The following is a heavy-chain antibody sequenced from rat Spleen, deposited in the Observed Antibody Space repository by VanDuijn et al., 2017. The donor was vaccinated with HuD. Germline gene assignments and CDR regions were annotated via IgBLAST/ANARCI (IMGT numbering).Heavy chain of an antibody. D-gene: IGHD3-4*01. CDR3: ARSNNYFDY. J-gene: IGHJ2*01. CDR2: ISYNANT. V-gene: IGHV3-1*01. Sequence: EVQLQESGPGPVKVSESLSLTCSVTGHSITSSYRWNWIRKFPGNKMEWIGYISYNANTGYHPSLKSRISITRDTSKNQFFLQLNSVTTEDTATYYCARSNNYFDYWGQGVMVTVSS. CDR1: GHSITSSY.